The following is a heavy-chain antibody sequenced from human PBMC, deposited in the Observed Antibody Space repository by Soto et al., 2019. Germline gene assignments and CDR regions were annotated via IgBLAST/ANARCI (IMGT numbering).Heavy chain of an antibody. V-gene: IGHV3-23*01. Sequence: EVQLLESGGGLVQPGGSLRLSCAASGFTFSSYAMSWVRQAPGKGLEWVSAISGSGGSTYYADSVKGRFTISRDNSKNTLYLQMNSLRAEDTAVYYCAKDPLSIAAAGRTPTATGNRDDYWGQGTLVTVSS. D-gene: IGHD6-13*01. CDR2: ISGSGGST. CDR1: GFTFSSYA. CDR3: AKDPLSIAAAGRTPTATGNRDDY. J-gene: IGHJ4*02.